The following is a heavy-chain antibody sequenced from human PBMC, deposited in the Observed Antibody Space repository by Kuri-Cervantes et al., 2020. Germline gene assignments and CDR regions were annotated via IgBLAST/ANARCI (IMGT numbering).Heavy chain of an antibody. CDR1: GGSFSTYT. V-gene: IGHV1-2*04. CDR3: ARNYGSGQMDY. Sequence: ASVKVSCKASGGSFSTYTINWVRQAPGQGLEWMGWINPNSGGTNYAQRFQGWVTMTRDTSISTAYMELSRLRSNDTAVYYCARNYGSGQMDYWGQGTLVTVSS. D-gene: IGHD3-10*01. CDR2: INPNSGGT. J-gene: IGHJ4*02.